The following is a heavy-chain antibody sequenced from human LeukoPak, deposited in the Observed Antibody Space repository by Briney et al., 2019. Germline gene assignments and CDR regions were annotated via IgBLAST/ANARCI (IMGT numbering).Heavy chain of an antibody. J-gene: IGHJ6*04. V-gene: IGHV1-3*01. D-gene: IGHD5-12*01. CDR3: ARDGDSGYEYYYYYGMDV. CDR2: INPGNGNT. CDR1: GYTFTSYA. Sequence: ASVKVSCKASGYTFTSYAIHWVRQAPGQRLEWMGWINPGNGNTKYSQKFQGRVTITRDTSASTAYMELSSLRSEDTAVYYCARDGDSGYEYYYYYGMDVWGKGTTVTVSS.